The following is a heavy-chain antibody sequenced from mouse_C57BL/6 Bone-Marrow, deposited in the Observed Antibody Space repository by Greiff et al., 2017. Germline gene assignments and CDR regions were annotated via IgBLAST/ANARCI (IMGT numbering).Heavy chain of an antibody. CDR3: ARPLGWLLPYFDV. V-gene: IGHV1-7*01. CDR2: INPSSGYT. CDR1: GYTFTSYW. Sequence: QVQLQQSGAELAKPGASVKLSCKASGYTFTSYWMHWVKQRPGQGLEWIGYINPSSGYTKYNQKFKDKATLNADKSSSTAYMQLSSLTYEYSSVYYCARPLGWLLPYFDVWGTGTTVTVSS. D-gene: IGHD2-3*01. J-gene: IGHJ1*03.